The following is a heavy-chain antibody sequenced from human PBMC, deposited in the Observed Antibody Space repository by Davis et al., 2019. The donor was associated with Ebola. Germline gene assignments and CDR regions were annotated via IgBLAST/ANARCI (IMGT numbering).Heavy chain of an antibody. Sequence: ASVKLSCKASGYTFASYYMHWVRQAPGQGLEWMGIINLSGGSTSYAQKFQGRVTMTRDTSTSTVYMELSSLRSEDTAVYYCARGHCSGGSCYDIDYWGQGTLVTVSS. J-gene: IGHJ4*02. CDR1: GYTFASYY. V-gene: IGHV1-46*01. CDR3: ARGHCSGGSCYDIDY. D-gene: IGHD2-15*01. CDR2: INLSGGST.